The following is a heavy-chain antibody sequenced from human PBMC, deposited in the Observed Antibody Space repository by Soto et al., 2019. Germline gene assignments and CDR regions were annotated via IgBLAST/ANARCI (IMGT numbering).Heavy chain of an antibody. V-gene: IGHV3-30-3*01. CDR2: ISYEGSNV. CDR3: AAHLYCGNDCYQAAVAP. D-gene: IGHD2-21*02. J-gene: IGHJ3*01. Sequence: QEQLVESGGGVVQPGRSLRLTCAGSGFTFSLFAMHWVRQAPGTGLEWVKVISYEGSNVYYADSVMDRFTISSDNSKNAVYLQMNTLRAEDTAVYYCAAHLYCGNDCYQAAVAPWGHGTLVTVA. CDR1: GFTFSLFA.